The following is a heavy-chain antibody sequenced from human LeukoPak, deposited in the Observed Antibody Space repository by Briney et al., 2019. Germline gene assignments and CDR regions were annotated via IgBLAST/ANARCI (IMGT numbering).Heavy chain of an antibody. Sequence: GGSLRLSCAASGFTFSSYSMNWVRQAPGKGREWVSSISSSSSYIYYADSVKGRFTISRDNAKNSLYLKMNSLRAEDTAVYYRASNWVYYDFWSAPDDAFDIWGQGTMVTVSS. V-gene: IGHV3-21*01. CDR3: ASNWVYYDFWSAPDDAFDI. CDR2: ISSSSSYI. J-gene: IGHJ3*02. D-gene: IGHD3-3*01. CDR1: GFTFSSYS.